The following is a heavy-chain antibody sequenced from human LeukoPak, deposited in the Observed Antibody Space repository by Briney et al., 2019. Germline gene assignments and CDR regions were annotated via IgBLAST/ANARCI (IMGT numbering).Heavy chain of an antibody. CDR1: GGSISSSSYY. CDR3: ARAYSSSWTRGYFDY. V-gene: IGHV4-39*01. D-gene: IGHD6-13*01. Sequence: SETLSLTCTVSGGSISSSSYYWGWIRQPPGKGLEWIGSIYYSGSTYYNPSLKSRVTISVDTSKNQFSLKLSSVTAADTAVYYCARAYSSSWTRGYFDYWGQGSLVTVSS. CDR2: IYYSGST. J-gene: IGHJ4*02.